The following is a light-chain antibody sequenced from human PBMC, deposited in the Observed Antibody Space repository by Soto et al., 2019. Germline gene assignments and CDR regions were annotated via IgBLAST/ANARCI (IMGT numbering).Light chain of an antibody. CDR2: STS. J-gene: IGLJ2*01. CDR3: LLYYGGAQPAV. V-gene: IGLV7-43*01. Sequence: QTVVTQEPSLTVSPGGTVTLTCASSTGAVTSGHYPNWFQQKPGQAPRALICSTSKKHSWTPARVSGSLLGGKAALTLSGVQPEDEAEYYCLLYYGGAQPAVFGGGTKLTVL. CDR1: TGAVTSGHY.